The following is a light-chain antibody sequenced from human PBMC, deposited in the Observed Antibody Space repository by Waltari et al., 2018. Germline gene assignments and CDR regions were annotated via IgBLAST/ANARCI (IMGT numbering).Light chain of an antibody. CDR2: EVS. CDR3: SSYTTINTLV. CDR1: SSDVGGYNY. Sequence: QSALTQPASVSGSPGQSITIPCPGSSSDVGGYNYVSWYQQHPGKAPKLMIYEVSNRPSGVSHRFSGSKSGDTASLAISGLQAEDEADYYCSSYTTINTLVFGTGTKVTVL. V-gene: IGLV2-14*01. J-gene: IGLJ1*01.